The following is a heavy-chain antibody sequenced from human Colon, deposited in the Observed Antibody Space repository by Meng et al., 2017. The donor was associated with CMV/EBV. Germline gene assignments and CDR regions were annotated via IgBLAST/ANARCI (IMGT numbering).Heavy chain of an antibody. CDR1: GFTFNCYA. CDR3: AKKSSAWYEDI. V-gene: IGHV3-23*01. Sequence: SCAASGFTFNCYAMSWVRQAPGKGLEWVSGISGSGVNTYYAGSVKGRCTISRDNSKNTLYLKMSSLRAEDTAVYYCAKKSSAWYEDIWGHGTLVTVSS. CDR2: ISGSGVNT. D-gene: IGHD6-19*01. J-gene: IGHJ4*01.